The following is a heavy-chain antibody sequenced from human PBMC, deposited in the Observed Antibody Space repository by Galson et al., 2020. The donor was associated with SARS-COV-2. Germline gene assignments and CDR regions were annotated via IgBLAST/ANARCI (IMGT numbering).Heavy chain of an antibody. D-gene: IGHD2-2*01. V-gene: IGHV3-30*18. J-gene: IGHJ3*02. CDR2: ISYDGTII. CDR1: GFTFSNYG. CDR3: AKEYCIITSCHPAGAFDM. Sequence: QAGGSLRLSCAASGFTFSNYGMHWVRQAPGKGLEWVAVISYDGTIIHYADSVKGRFTISRDNSKNTLYLQVNSLGAEDTAVYHCAKEYCIITSCHPAGAFDMWGQGTVVTVSS.